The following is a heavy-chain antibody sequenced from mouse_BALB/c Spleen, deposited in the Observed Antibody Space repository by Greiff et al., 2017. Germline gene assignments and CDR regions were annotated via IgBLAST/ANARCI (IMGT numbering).Heavy chain of an antibody. CDR2: IDPENGDT. Sequence: EVKLMESGAELVRSGASVKLSCTASGFNIKDYYMHWVKQRPEQGLEWIGWIDPENGDTEYAPKFQGKATMTADTSSNTAYLQLSSLTSEDTAVYYCNAAPGGNPFDDWGQGTTLTVSS. CDR3: NAAPGGNPFDD. V-gene: IGHV14-4*02. J-gene: IGHJ2*01. CDR1: GFNIKDYY. D-gene: IGHD1-1*02.